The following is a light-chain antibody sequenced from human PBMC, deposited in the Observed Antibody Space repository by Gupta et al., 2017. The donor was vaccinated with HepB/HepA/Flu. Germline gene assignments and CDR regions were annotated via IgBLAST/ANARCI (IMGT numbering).Light chain of an antibody. Sequence: EIVLTQSPGTRSLSPGERATLSCRASQSISSSYLAWYQQKPGQAPRLLIYGASSRAAGVPDRFSGGGSGRDFSLTISRLEPEDFAVYFCHQYGTSPWTFGQGTKVEI. J-gene: IGKJ1*01. CDR3: HQYGTSPWT. V-gene: IGKV3-20*01. CDR1: QSISSSY. CDR2: GAS.